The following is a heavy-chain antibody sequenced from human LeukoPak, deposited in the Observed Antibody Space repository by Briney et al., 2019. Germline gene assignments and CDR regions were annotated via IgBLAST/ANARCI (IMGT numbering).Heavy chain of an antibody. J-gene: IGHJ4*02. CDR1: GYTFTSYS. V-gene: IGHV1-2*02. CDR2: INPNSGGT. D-gene: IGHD3-10*01. Sequence: ASVKVSCKASGYTFTSYSMNWVRQAPGQGLEWMGWINPNSGGTNYAQKFQGRVTMTRDTSISTAYMELSRLRSDDTAVYYCARTYYYGSGSYGPLGYWGQGTLVTVSS. CDR3: ARTYYYGSGSYGPLGY.